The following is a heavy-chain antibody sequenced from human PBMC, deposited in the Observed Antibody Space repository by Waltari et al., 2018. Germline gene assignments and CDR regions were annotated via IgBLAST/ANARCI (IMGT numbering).Heavy chain of an antibody. CDR1: GFTFSNAW. V-gene: IGHV3-15*07. CDR2: IKSKTDGWTT. J-gene: IGHJ3*02. Sequence: EVQLVESGGGLVKPGGSLRLSCAASGFTFSNAWMNWVRQAPGKGLEWVGRIKSKTDGWTTDYAAHVKGRLTISRDDSKNTLYLQMNSLKTEETAVYYCTTVIPGVPLDAFDIWGQGTMVTVSS. CDR3: TTVIPGVPLDAFDI. D-gene: IGHD3-10*01.